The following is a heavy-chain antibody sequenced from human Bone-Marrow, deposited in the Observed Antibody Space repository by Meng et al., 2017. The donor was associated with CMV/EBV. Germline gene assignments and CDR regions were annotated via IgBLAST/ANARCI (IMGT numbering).Heavy chain of an antibody. Sequence: EVQLVESGGGLVQTGGSLRLSCAASGFTFSSYWLHWVRQARGKGLVWVSRSNTDGRSTDLAASVKGRFTISRDNAKNTMYLQMNSLRAEDTGVYYCTRGAWDSWGQGTLVTVSS. J-gene: IGHJ4*02. CDR2: SNTDGRST. CDR1: GFTFSSYW. V-gene: IGHV3-74*01. CDR3: TRGAWDS.